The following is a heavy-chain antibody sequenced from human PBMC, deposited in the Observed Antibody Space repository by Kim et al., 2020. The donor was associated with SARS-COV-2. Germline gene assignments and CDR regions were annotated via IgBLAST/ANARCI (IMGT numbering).Heavy chain of an antibody. V-gene: IGHV4-39*07. Sequence: SETLSLTCTVSGGSISSSSYYWGWIRQPPGKGLEWIGCIYYSGSTYYNPSLKSRVTISVDTSKNQFSLKLSSVTAADTAVYYCASDGTDIVGATPLDYWGQGTLVTVSS. CDR1: GGSISSSSYY. D-gene: IGHD1-26*01. CDR2: IYYSGST. J-gene: IGHJ4*02. CDR3: ASDGTDIVGATPLDY.